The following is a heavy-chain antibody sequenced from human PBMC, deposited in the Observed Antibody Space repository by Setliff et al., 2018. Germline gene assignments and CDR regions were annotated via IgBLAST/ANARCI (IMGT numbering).Heavy chain of an antibody. Sequence: GASVKVSCKASGYTFTSYGINWVRQATGQGLEWMGGIIPIIGEPNYAQKFQGRVTITADESTSTAYMELRSLKSEDTAVYYCAREALQRAGLYFFDIWGQGMLVTVSS. CDR3: AREALQRAGLYFFDI. CDR1: GYTFTSYG. CDR2: IIPIIGEP. J-gene: IGHJ4*02. V-gene: IGHV1-69*13. D-gene: IGHD3-10*01.